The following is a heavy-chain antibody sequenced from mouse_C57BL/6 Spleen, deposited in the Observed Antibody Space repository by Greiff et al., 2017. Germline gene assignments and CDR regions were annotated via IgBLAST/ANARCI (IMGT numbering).Heavy chain of an antibody. V-gene: IGHV1-80*01. CDR3: SRSYYGNYDYYFDY. J-gene: IGHJ2*01. Sequence: VQLQQSGAELVKPGASVKISCKASGYAFSSYWMNWVKQSPGKGLEWNGQIYPGDGDTNSNGKFKGKATLTADKSSSTAYMQLSSLTSEDSAVYFCSRSYYGNYDYYFDYWGQGTTLTVSS. CDR2: IYPGDGDT. D-gene: IGHD2-1*01. CDR1: GYAFSSYW.